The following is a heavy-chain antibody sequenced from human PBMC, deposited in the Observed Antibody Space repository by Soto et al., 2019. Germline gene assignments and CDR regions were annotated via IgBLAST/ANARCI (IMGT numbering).Heavy chain of an antibody. D-gene: IGHD3-10*01. Sequence: VAGGNIVGYCGSWIRQYPGKGLEWIGYIYHRGTTNYSPSLKSRVTISADMSKNQFSLKLSSVTVADTAVYYCASAIRRGGVFDYWGKRTLVTVFS. V-gene: IGHV4-59*01. CDR2: IYHRGTT. CDR1: GGNIVGYC. J-gene: IGHJ4*02. CDR3: ASAIRRGGVFDY.